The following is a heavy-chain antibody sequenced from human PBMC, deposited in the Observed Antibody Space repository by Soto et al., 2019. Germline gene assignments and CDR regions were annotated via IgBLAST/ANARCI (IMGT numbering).Heavy chain of an antibody. CDR2: IIPIFGTA. CDR1: GGTFSSYA. V-gene: IGHV1-69*12. J-gene: IGHJ5*02. CDR3: ARDRGPSSGYYPYWFDP. D-gene: IGHD3-22*01. Sequence: QVQLVQSGAEVKKPGSSVKVSCKASGGTFSSYAITWVRQAPGQGLEWMGGIIPIFGTANYAQKFQGRVTFTADDSTSTAYMELSSLRSEDTAVYYCARDRGPSSGYYPYWFDPWGQGTLVTVSS.